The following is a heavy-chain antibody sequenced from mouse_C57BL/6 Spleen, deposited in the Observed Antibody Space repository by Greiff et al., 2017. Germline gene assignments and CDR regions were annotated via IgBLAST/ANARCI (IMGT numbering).Heavy chain of an antibody. V-gene: IGHV1-82*01. CDR3: ANYYGSSHWYFDV. D-gene: IGHD1-1*01. J-gene: IGHJ1*03. CDR2: IYPGDGDT. Sequence: VNVVESGPELVKPGASVKISCTASGYAFSSSWMNWVKQRPGKGLAWIGRIYPGDGDTNYNGKFKGKTTLTADKASSTAYMLLSSLTAEDSAVYCCANYYGSSHWYFDVWGTGTTVTVSS. CDR1: GYAFSSSW.